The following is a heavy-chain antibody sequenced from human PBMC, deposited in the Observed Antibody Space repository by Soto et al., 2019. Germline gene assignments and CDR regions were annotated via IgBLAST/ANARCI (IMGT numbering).Heavy chain of an antibody. D-gene: IGHD1-26*01. V-gene: IGHV3-23*01. CDR2: ISGSGGST. CDR3: AKGRGSGSYLRENYFDY. Sequence: PGGSLRLSCAASGFTFSSYAMSWVRQAPGKGLEWVSAISGSGGSTYYADSVKGRFTISRDNSKNTLYLQMNSLRAEDTAVYYCAKGRGSGSYLRENYFDYWGQGTLVTVSS. J-gene: IGHJ4*02. CDR1: GFTFSSYA.